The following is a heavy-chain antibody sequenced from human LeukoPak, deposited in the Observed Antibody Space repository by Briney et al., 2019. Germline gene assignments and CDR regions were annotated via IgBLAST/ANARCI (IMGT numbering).Heavy chain of an antibody. V-gene: IGHV3-74*01. Sequence: GGSLRLSCAASGLTFRTTWMHWVRHAPGKGLMWVSRMNGEGTTIDYADSVKGRFTVSRDYAKNTLFLQMNNLRTEDTALYFCATARNFRFEYWGQGSLVIVSA. CDR2: MNGEGTTI. J-gene: IGHJ4*02. CDR3: ATARNFRFEY. CDR1: GLTFRTTW. D-gene: IGHD1-7*01.